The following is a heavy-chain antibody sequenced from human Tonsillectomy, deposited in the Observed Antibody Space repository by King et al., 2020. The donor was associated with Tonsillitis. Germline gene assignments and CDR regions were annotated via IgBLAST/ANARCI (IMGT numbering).Heavy chain of an antibody. CDR1: GFTFSSYP. D-gene: IGHD6-13*01. Sequence: QLVQSGGGVVQPGRYLRLSCAASGFTFSSYPMHWVRQAPGKGLEWVAVISYDGSNKYYADSVKGRFTISRDNSKYTLFLQMSSLRAGDTAVYYCARESLASEYSSSWYEPSDYWGQGTLVTVSS. CDR2: ISYDGSNK. CDR3: ARESLASEYSSSWYEPSDY. J-gene: IGHJ4*02. V-gene: IGHV3-30*04.